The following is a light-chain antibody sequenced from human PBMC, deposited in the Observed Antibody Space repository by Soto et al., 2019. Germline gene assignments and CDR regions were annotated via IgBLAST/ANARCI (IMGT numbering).Light chain of an antibody. CDR1: QSLVYSDGNTY. CDR3: VQATYWPRT. CDR2: KVS. V-gene: IGKV2-30*01. Sequence: DVVMTPSPLSLPVTLGQPASISCRSSQSLVYSDGNTYLNWFQQMPGQSPRRLIYKVSNRDTAVYDRXSRSGSGTDFALKISSVEAADVAVYYCVQATYWPRTFGQGTNLVIK. J-gene: IGKJ2*01.